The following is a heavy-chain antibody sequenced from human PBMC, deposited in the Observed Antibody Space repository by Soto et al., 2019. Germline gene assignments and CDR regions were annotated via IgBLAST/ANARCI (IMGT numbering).Heavy chain of an antibody. J-gene: IGHJ3*02. CDR3: ARDLMTTVSTDAFDI. CDR1: GYTFTIYG. CDR2: ISAYNGNT. V-gene: IGHV1-18*01. Sequence: GASVKVSCKASGYTFTIYGISWVRQAPGQGLEWMGWISAYNGNTNYAQKLQGRVTMTTDTSTSTAYMELRSLRSDDTAVYYCARDLMTTVSTDAFDIWGQGTMVTVSS. D-gene: IGHD4-17*01.